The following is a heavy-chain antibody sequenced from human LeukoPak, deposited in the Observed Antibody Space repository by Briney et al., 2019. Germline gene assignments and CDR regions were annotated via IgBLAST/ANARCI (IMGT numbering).Heavy chain of an antibody. V-gene: IGHV3-21*04. J-gene: IGHJ5*02. D-gene: IGHD1-14*01. CDR3: AKGSGSNWFDP. CDR1: GFTFSSYS. CDR2: ISSSSSYI. Sequence: GGSLRLSCAASGFTFSSYSMNWVRQAPGKGLEWVSSISSSSSYIYYADSVKGRFTISRDNSKNTLYLQMNSLRAEDTAVYYCAKGSGSNWFDPWGQGTLVTVSS.